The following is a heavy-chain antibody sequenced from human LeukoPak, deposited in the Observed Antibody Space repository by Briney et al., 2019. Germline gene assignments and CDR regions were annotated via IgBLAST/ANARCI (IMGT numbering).Heavy chain of an antibody. V-gene: IGHV4-39*01. CDR2: IYYSGTT. CDR1: DGSVSSVGYY. CDR3: ARRDQAIDY. D-gene: IGHD5-24*01. J-gene: IGHJ4*02. Sequence: ASETLSLTCTVSDGSVSSVGYYWGWLRQPPGKGLEWIGSIYYSGTTYYNPSLASRVTIFVDTSKNQFSLRLSSVTAADTAVYYCARRDQAIDYWGQGTLVTVSS.